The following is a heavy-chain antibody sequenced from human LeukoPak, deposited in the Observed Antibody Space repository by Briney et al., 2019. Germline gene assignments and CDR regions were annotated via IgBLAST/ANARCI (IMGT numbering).Heavy chain of an antibody. CDR2: ISYDGSNK. J-gene: IGHJ3*02. D-gene: IGHD6-13*01. CDR3: ADEAGPEGAFDI. V-gene: IGHV3-30*03. Sequence: GGSLRLSCAASGFTFSSYGMHWVRQAPGKGLEWVAVISYDGSNKYYADSVKGRFTISRDNSKNTLYLQMNSLRAEDAAVYYCADEAGPEGAFDIWGQGTMVTVSS. CDR1: GFTFSSYG.